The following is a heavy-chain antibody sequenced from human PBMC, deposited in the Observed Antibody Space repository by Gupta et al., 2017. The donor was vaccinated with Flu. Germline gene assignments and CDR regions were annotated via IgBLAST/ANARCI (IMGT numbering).Heavy chain of an antibody. V-gene: IGHV3-15*01. Sequence: FSNAGMTWVRQAPGKGLEWVGRIKSETDGGTIDYAAPVKGRFIISRDDSKNTLFLHVNSLKIEDTAVYYCATNRMGAYFFWGQGTLVTVSS. J-gene: IGHJ1*01. CDR1: FSNAG. CDR3: ATNRMGAYFF. D-gene: IGHD3-16*01. CDR2: IKSETDGGTI.